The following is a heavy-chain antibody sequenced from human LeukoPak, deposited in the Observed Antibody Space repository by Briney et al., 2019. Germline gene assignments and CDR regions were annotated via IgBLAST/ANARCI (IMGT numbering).Heavy chain of an antibody. J-gene: IGHJ4*02. CDR1: GYTFTDYY. V-gene: IGHV1-2*02. D-gene: IGHD4-11*01. CDR2: INTNSGET. Sequence: ASVKVSCKTSGYTFTDYYIHWVRQAPGPGLEWMGWINTNSGETNSAQKFQGRVTMTGDTSISTAYMELRRVTSDDTAVYYCARDRDYSNTERGFDYWGQGTLVTVSS. CDR3: ARDRDYSNTERGFDY.